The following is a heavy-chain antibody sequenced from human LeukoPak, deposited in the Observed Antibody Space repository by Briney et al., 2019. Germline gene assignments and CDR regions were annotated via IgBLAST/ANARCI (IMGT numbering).Heavy chain of an antibody. CDR3: AKDPRDTGYSFSYYYGMDV. V-gene: IGHV3-23*01. CDR2: ISGSGGST. Sequence: GGSLRLSCAASGFTFSSYAMSWVRQAPGKGLEWVSAISGSGGSTYYADSVKGRFTISRDNSKSTLYLQMNSLRAEDTAVYYCAKDPRDTGYSFSYYYGMDVWGQGTTVTVSS. D-gene: IGHD3-9*01. J-gene: IGHJ6*02. CDR1: GFTFSSYA.